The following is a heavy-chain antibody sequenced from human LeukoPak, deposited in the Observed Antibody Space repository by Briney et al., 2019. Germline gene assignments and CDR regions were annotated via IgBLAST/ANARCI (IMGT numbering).Heavy chain of an antibody. CDR3: ARTYDFWSGPFGY. V-gene: IGHV4-38-2*02. Sequence: SETLSLTCTVSGYSISSGYDWGWIRQPPGKGLEWIGSIYYRRTIYYNPSLKSRVTISVYTSKNQFSLKLSSVTAADTAVYYCARTYDFWSGPFGYWGQGTLVTVSS. CDR2: IYYRRTI. D-gene: IGHD3-3*01. J-gene: IGHJ4*02. CDR1: GYSISSGYD.